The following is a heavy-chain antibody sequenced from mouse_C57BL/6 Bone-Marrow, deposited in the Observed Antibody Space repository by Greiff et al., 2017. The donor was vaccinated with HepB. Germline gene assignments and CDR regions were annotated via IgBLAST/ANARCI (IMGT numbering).Heavy chain of an antibody. Sequence: EVKLVESGGGLVKPGGSLKLSCAASGFTFSSYAMSWVRQTPEKRLEWVATISDGGSYTYYPDNVKGRFTISRDNAKNNLYLQMSHLKSEDTAMYYCARGYYGSSYCGQGTTLTVSS. J-gene: IGHJ2*01. D-gene: IGHD1-1*01. CDR1: GFTFSSYA. CDR2: ISDGGSYT. V-gene: IGHV5-4*03. CDR3: ARGYYGSSY.